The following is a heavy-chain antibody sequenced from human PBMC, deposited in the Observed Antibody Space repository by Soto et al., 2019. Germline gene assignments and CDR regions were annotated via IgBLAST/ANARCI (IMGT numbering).Heavy chain of an antibody. CDR3: ARTHWNFGGDFPTTIYFDY. V-gene: IGHV3-7*01. J-gene: IGHJ4*02. D-gene: IGHD2-21*02. CDR2: MNQDGSEK. CDR1: GFTFSSFY. Sequence: EVQLVASGGGLVQPGGSLRLSCAASGFTFSSFYMSWVRQAPGKGLEWVANMNQDGSEKYYVDSVKGRFTISRDNAKNSLYLQMNSLRAEDTAVYYCARTHWNFGGDFPTTIYFDYWGQGTLVTVSS.